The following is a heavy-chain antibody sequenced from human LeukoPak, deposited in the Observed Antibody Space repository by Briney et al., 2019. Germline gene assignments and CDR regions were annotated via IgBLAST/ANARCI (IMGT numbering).Heavy chain of an antibody. CDR2: IYYSGST. Sequence: SETLSLTCTVSGGSISSGGYYWSWIRQHPGKGLEWIGYIYYSGSTYYNPSLKSRVTIPVDTSKNQFSLKLSSVTAADTAVYYCARVPDDYGDLYFDYWGQGTLVTVSS. D-gene: IGHD4-17*01. CDR3: ARVPDDYGDLYFDY. J-gene: IGHJ4*02. CDR1: GGSISSGGYY. V-gene: IGHV4-31*03.